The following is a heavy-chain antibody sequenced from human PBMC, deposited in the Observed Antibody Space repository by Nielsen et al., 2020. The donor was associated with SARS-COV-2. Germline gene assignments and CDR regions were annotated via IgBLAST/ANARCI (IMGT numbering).Heavy chain of an antibody. CDR2: ISSGSSFK. J-gene: IGHJ4*02. Sequence: GESLKISCAASGFTFSTYSMNWVRQAPGKGLEWVSYISSGSSFKYYADFVKGRFTISRDNAKNSLYLQMNSLRAEDTAVYYCVRDSSVVIWSGYPVDWGQGTLVTVSS. V-gene: IGHV3-48*01. CDR1: GFTFSTYS. D-gene: IGHD3-3*01. CDR3: VRDSSVVIWSGYPVD.